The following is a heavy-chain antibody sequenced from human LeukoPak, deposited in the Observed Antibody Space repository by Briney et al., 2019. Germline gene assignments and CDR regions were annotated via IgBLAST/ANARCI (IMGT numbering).Heavy chain of an antibody. J-gene: IGHJ4*02. D-gene: IGHD4-17*01. CDR3: ARGWLDYGDYEVCARCFDY. V-gene: IGHV1-2*02. CDR1: GGTFSSYA. Sequence: ASVKVSCKASGGTFSSYAISWVRQAPGQGLEWMGWINPNSGGTNYAQKFQGRVTMTRDTSISTAYMELSRLRSDDTAVYYCARGWLDYGDYEVCARCFDYWGQGTLVTVSS. CDR2: INPNSGGT.